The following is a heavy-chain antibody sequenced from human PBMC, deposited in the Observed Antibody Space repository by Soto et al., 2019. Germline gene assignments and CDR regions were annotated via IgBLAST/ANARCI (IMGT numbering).Heavy chain of an antibody. Sequence: QVQLVQSGAEVKKPGSSVKVSCKASGGTFSSYAISWVRQAPGQGLEWMGGIIPIFGTANYAQKFQGRVTITAXXSXSXDYMELSSLRSEDTAVYYCARGCSGGSCYLNNWFDPWGQGTLVTVSS. CDR1: GGTFSSYA. D-gene: IGHD2-15*01. CDR2: IIPIFGTA. J-gene: IGHJ5*02. V-gene: IGHV1-69*12. CDR3: ARGCSGGSCYLNNWFDP.